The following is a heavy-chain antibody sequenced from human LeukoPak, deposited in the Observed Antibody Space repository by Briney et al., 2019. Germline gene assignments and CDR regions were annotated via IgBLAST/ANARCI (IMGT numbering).Heavy chain of an antibody. J-gene: IGHJ6*03. CDR3: ARMYSSNFYYYYYYMDV. CDR2: INHSGTT. CDR1: GGSFSGYY. D-gene: IGHD6-13*01. V-gene: IGHV4-34*01. Sequence: SETLSLTCAVYGGSFSGYYWSWIRQPPGKGLEWIGEINHSGTTNYNPSLKSRVTISVDTSKNQFSLKLSSVTAADTAVYYCARMYSSNFYYYYYYMDVWGKGTTVTVSS.